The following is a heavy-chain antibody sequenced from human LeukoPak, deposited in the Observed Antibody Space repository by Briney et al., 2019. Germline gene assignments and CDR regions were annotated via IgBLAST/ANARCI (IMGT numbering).Heavy chain of an antibody. Sequence: GGSLRLSCAASGFTFDDYAMHWVRQAPGKGLEWVSGISWNSGSIGYADSVKGRFTISRDNAKNSLYLQMNSLRAEDTALYYCAKDIQGYGIFYDMDVWGQGTTVTVSS. V-gene: IGHV3-9*01. CDR3: AKDIQGYGIFYDMDV. J-gene: IGHJ6*02. CDR2: ISWNSGSI. D-gene: IGHD3-16*01. CDR1: GFTFDDYA.